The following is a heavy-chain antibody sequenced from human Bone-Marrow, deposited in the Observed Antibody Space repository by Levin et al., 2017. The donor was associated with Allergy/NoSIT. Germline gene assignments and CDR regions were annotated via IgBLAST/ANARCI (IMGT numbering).Heavy chain of an antibody. Sequence: SETLSLTCAVSGGSISGRNWWSWVRQPPGKGLEWIGEIYHSGSTNYNPSLKSRVTMSVDESKNQFSLNLRSVTAADTAVYYCARDCSGGSCPSAGYDAFDIWGQGTMVTVSS. V-gene: IGHV4-4*02. D-gene: IGHD2-15*01. CDR2: IYHSGST. CDR1: GGSISGRNW. CDR3: ARDCSGGSCPSAGYDAFDI. J-gene: IGHJ3*02.